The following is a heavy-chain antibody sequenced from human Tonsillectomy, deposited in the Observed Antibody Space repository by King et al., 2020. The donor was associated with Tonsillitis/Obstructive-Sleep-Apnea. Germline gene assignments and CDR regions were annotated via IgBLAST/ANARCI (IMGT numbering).Heavy chain of an antibody. CDR2: ISGSTGST. CDR3: AKDPPGKSGGGRRPFAS. CDR1: GFTFSNFA. V-gene: IGHV3-23*04. D-gene: IGHD1-26*01. Sequence: VQLVESGGGLVQPGGSLRLSCAASGFTFSNFAMSWVRQAPGKGLEWVSTISGSTGSTYYADSVKGRFTISRDNSKNTLYLQMNSLRAEDTALYYCAKDPPGKSGGGRRPFASWGKGTLVPVSS. J-gene: IGHJ4*02.